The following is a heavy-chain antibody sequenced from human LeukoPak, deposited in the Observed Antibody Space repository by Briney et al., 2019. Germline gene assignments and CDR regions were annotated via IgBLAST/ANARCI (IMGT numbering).Heavy chain of an antibody. Sequence: SETLSLTCTVSGGAISSYHWSWIRQPAGKGLEWIGRIYTSGSTNYNPSLKSRVTISVDTSKNQFSLKLSSVTAADTAVYYCARDIGTGPTDYWGQGTLVTVSS. CDR3: ARDIGTGPTDY. V-gene: IGHV4-4*07. CDR2: IYTSGST. J-gene: IGHJ4*02. D-gene: IGHD1/OR15-1a*01. CDR1: GGAISSYH.